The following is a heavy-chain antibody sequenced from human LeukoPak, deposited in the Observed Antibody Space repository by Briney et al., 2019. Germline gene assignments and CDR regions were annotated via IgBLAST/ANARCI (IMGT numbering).Heavy chain of an antibody. V-gene: IGHV3-66*01. Sequence: GGSLRLSCAASGFAVSSNYMSWVRQAPGKGLEWVSVIYSGGSTYYADSVKGRFTISRDTSKNTLYLQMNSLRAEDTAVYYCAKDRYSSGMYWGQGTLVTVSS. CDR2: IYSGGST. CDR1: GFAVSSNY. J-gene: IGHJ4*02. D-gene: IGHD6-19*01. CDR3: AKDRYSSGMY.